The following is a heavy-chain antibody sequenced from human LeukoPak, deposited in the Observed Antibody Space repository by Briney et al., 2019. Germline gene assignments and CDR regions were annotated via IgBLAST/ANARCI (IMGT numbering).Heavy chain of an antibody. D-gene: IGHD2-8*01. CDR1: GFTVSSNY. Sequence: PGGSLRLSRAASGFTVSSNYMSWVRQAPGKGLGWVSVIYSGGSTYYADSVKGRFTISRDNSKNALYLQMNSLRAEDTAVYYCARFSSNGVSEFAYWGQGTLVTVSS. CDR2: IYSGGST. CDR3: ARFSSNGVSEFAY. V-gene: IGHV3-66*02. J-gene: IGHJ4*02.